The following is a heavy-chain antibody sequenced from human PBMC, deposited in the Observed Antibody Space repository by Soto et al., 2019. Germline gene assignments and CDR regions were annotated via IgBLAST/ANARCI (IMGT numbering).Heavy chain of an antibody. Sequence: GGSLRLSCAASGFTFSSYGMHWVRQAPGKGLEWVAVISYDGSNKYYADSVKGRFTISRDNSKNTLYLQMNSLRAEDTAVYYCAKGLGRGDYYFDYWGQGTLVTVSS. CDR1: GFTFSSYG. J-gene: IGHJ4*02. V-gene: IGHV3-30*18. CDR3: AKGLGRGDYYFDY. CDR2: ISYDGSNK. D-gene: IGHD4-17*01.